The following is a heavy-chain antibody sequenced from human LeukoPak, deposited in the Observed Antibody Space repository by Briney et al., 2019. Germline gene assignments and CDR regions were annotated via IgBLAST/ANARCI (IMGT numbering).Heavy chain of an antibody. Sequence: SETLSLTCTVSGGSISSYYWSWIRQPPGKGLEWIGYIYYSGSTNYNPSLKSRVTISVDTSKIQFSLKLSSVTAADTAVYYCARAPKYYYDSSGYYSHTDYYGMDVWGQGTTVTVSS. CDR1: GGSISSYY. J-gene: IGHJ6*02. D-gene: IGHD3-22*01. V-gene: IGHV4-59*13. CDR3: ARAPKYYYDSSGYYSHTDYYGMDV. CDR2: IYYSGST.